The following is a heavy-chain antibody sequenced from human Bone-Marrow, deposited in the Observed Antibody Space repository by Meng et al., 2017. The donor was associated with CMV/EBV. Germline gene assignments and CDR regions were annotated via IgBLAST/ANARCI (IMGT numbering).Heavy chain of an antibody. CDR2: IYYSGST. J-gene: IGHJ4*02. V-gene: IGHV4-61*08. D-gene: IGHD3-3*01. CDR1: CGSINNTAYY. CDR3: ARGSLDFWSGFYAY. Sequence: SETLSLTCTVSCGSINNTAYYWGWIRQPPGKGLEWIGYIYYSGSTNYNPSLKSRVTISVDTSKNQFSLKLSSVTAADTAVYYCARGSLDFWSGFYAYWGQGTLVTVSS.